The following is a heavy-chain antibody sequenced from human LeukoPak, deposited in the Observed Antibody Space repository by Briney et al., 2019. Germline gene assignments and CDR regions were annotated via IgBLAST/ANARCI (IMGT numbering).Heavy chain of an antibody. V-gene: IGHV4-4*07. J-gene: IGHJ5*01. CDR1: VGAISSYY. D-gene: IGHD3-22*01. CDR3: AREQRDSSGYYDS. Sequence: SETLSLTCTVSVGAISSYYCTWIRQPAGQGLEGSGRIYTSGSTNYNPSLKCRVTMSVATSKNQFSLTLSSVTAADTAVYCGAREQRDSSGYYDSWGPGTLVTVSS. CDR2: IYTSGST.